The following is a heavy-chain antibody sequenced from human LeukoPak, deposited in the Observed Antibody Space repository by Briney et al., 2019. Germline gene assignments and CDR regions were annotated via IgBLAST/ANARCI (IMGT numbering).Heavy chain of an antibody. J-gene: IGHJ4*02. V-gene: IGHV1-46*03. Sequence: ASVKVSCKASGYTFTSYYMHWVRQAPGQGLEWMGIINPSGGSTSYAQKFQGRVTMTRDTSTSTVYMELSRLRSEDTAVYYCAREGGEDYDSSGYYLVYWGQGTLVTVSS. CDR3: AREGGEDYDSSGYYLVY. CDR2: INPSGGST. D-gene: IGHD3-22*01. CDR1: GYTFTSYY.